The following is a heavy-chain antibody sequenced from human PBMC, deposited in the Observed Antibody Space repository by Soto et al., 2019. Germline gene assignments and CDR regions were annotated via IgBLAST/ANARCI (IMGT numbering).Heavy chain of an antibody. D-gene: IGHD3-10*01. J-gene: IGHJ3*02. Sequence: QVQLVQSGAEVKKPGSSVKVSCKASGGTFSSYTISWVRQAPGQGLEWMGRIIPILGIANYAQKFQGRVTITADKSTSTAYMELSSLRSEDTAVYYCARAFGFDHAFDIWGQGTMVTVSS. CDR3: ARAFGFDHAFDI. CDR2: IIPILGIA. V-gene: IGHV1-69*02. CDR1: GGTFSSYT.